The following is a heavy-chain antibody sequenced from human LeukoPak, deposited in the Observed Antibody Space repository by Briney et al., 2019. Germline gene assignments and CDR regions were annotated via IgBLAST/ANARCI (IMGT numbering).Heavy chain of an antibody. CDR1: GFSFSSFG. D-gene: IGHD7-27*01. Sequence: PGRSLTLSCAASGFSFSSFGMHWLGQAPGKGLEWVAVISYDGRNKYYADSVKGRFTISRDNSKNTLYLQMNSLRAEDTAVYYCASCTITGELDYWGQGTVVTVSS. J-gene: IGHJ4*02. CDR3: ASCTITGELDY. V-gene: IGHV3-30*19. CDR2: ISYDGRNK.